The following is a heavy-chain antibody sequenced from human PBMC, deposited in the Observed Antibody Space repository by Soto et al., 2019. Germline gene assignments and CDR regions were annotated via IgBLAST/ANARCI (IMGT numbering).Heavy chain of an antibody. D-gene: IGHD4-17*01. J-gene: IGHJ4*02. Sequence: PSETLSLTCTVSGGSISNYYWSWVRQPPGKGLEWIGYIYDSGSTNYNPSLKTRVTISVDTSKNQFSLKLSSVTAADTAVYYCARSPEATATAFDYWGQGTLVTVSS. CDR2: IYDSGST. CDR3: ARSPEATATAFDY. V-gene: IGHV4-59*12. CDR1: GGSISNYY.